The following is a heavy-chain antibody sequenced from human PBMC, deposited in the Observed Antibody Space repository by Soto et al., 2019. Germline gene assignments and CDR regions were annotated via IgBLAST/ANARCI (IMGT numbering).Heavy chain of an antibody. D-gene: IGHD5-12*01. J-gene: IGHJ4*02. Sequence: QVQLQESGPGLVKPSETLSLTCTVSGGSISSYYWSWIRQPPGKGLEWIGYMYYSGSTNYNPSLKSRVTISVDTSKNQCSLKLSSVTAADSAVYYCARQSCYELDCDYWGQGTLVTVSS. CDR2: MYYSGST. CDR1: GGSISSYY. V-gene: IGHV4-59*01. CDR3: ARQSCYELDCDY.